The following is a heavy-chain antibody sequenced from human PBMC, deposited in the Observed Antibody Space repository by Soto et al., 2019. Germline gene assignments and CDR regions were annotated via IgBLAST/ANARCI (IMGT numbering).Heavy chain of an antibody. Sequence: QVQLQESGPGLVKPSQTLSLTCTVSGGSISSGGYYWSWIRQHPGKGLEWIGYIYYSGSTYYNPSLQSRVTISVDTSKNQFSLKLSSVTAADTAVYYCAREQGVTTVTPFRYFQHWGQGTLVTVSS. D-gene: IGHD4-17*01. V-gene: IGHV4-31*03. CDR1: GGSISSGGYY. CDR2: IYYSGST. J-gene: IGHJ1*01. CDR3: AREQGVTTVTPFRYFQH.